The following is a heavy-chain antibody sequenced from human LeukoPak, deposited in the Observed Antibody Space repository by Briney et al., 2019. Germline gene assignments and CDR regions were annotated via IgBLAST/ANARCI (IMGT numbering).Heavy chain of an antibody. V-gene: IGHV4-39*01. D-gene: IGHD3-22*01. CDR2: IYYSGST. Sequence: SETLSLTCTVSGGSIRSSYYYWGWIRQPPGKGLEWIGSIYYSGSTYYNPSLKSRVTISVDTSKNQFSLKLSSVTAADRAVYYCARRGYDSSGYYYAYWGQGTLVTVSS. CDR3: ARRGYDSSGYYYAY. J-gene: IGHJ4*02. CDR1: GGSIRSSYYY.